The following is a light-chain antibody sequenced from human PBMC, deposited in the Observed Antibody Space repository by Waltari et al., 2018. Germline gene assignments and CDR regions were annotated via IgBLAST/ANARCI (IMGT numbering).Light chain of an antibody. J-gene: IGKJ5*01. CDR1: QNIFNY. CDR3: QQSYTSPRT. V-gene: IGKV1-39*01. CDR2: AAS. Sequence: DIQMTQSPSSLSASVGDRVSITCRSSQNIFNYLNWYQQQPGQAPKLLIYAASSLKTGRPTRFSASGSGTEFTLTINSLQPEDFATYYCQQSYTSPRTFGQGTRL.